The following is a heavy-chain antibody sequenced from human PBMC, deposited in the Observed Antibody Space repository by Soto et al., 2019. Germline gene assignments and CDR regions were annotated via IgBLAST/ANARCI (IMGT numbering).Heavy chain of an antibody. CDR3: AKDHSVVVPAASLFDY. D-gene: IGHD2-2*01. Sequence: EGSLRLSCAASGFTFSSYAMSWVRQAPGKGLEWVSAISGSGGSTYYADSVKGRFTISRDNSKNTLYLQMNSLRAEDTAVYYCAKDHSVVVPAASLFDYWGQGTLVTVSS. V-gene: IGHV3-23*01. CDR2: ISGSGGST. CDR1: GFTFSSYA. J-gene: IGHJ4*02.